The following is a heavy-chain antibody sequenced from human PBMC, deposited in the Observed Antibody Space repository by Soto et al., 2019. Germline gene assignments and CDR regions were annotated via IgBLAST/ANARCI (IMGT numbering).Heavy chain of an antibody. CDR3: ARDETNSQHFHY. CDR2: VGSDGLKK. V-gene: IGHV3-33*01. Sequence: QVRLVESGGGMVQPGGSLRLSCAASGFTFSSHVMHWVRQAPGEGPEWVAAVGSDGLKKRYGGSAPGRFTFYRDKSKKEFYLQLNNLRGEDTAINYCARDETNSQHFHYWGQGALVVSSS. J-gene: IGHJ4*02. D-gene: IGHD7-27*01. CDR1: GFTFSSHV.